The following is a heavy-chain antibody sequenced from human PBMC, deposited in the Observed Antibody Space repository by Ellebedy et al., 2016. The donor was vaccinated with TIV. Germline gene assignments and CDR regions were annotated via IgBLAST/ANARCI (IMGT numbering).Heavy chain of an antibody. V-gene: IGHV3-23*01. CDR1: GFTFSSYG. J-gene: IGHJ4*02. D-gene: IGHD2-15*01. CDR3: AVAGGGADY. Sequence: GESLKISCAASGFTFSSYGMGWVRQAPGKGLEWISPIGRKGYNTNYVDSVKGRFTISRDNSKNTVYLQMDSLRVDDTALYYCAVAGGGADYWGQGTLVTVSS. CDR2: IGRKGYNT.